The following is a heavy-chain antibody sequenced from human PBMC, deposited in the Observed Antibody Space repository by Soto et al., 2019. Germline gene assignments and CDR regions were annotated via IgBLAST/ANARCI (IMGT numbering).Heavy chain of an antibody. CDR3: VRAGTGYQLDY. CDR2: IRNKANSYTA. CDR1: GFTFSDHY. V-gene: IGHV3-72*01. J-gene: IGHJ4*02. Sequence: EVQVEESGGGLVQPGGSLRLSCAASGFTFSDHYMDWVRQASGKGLEWVGRIRNKANSYTAEYAASVKGRFTISRDDSKNSLYLQMNSLKIEDTALYYCVRAGTGYQLDYWGQGTLVTVSS. D-gene: IGHD3-9*01.